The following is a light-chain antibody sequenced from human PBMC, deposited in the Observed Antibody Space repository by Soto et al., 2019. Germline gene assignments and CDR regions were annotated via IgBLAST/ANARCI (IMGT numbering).Light chain of an antibody. J-gene: IGLJ1*01. CDR1: NSDVGSFRY. CDR2: EVS. V-gene: IGLV2-14*01. Sequence: QSVLTQPASVSGSPGQSVTISCTGTNSDVGSFRYVSWYQQHPGKAPKLLIFEVSYRPSGVSTRFSGSKSGNTASLTISGLRTEDEPDYHCSSFTSTNTQVFGTGTKVTVL. CDR3: SSFTSTNTQV.